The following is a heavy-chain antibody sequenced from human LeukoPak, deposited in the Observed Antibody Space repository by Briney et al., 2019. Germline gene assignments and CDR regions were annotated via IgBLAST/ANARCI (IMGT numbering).Heavy chain of an antibody. J-gene: IGHJ4*02. CDR3: ARHVSPSWGVDY. Sequence: SETLSLTCTVSGGSISSYYWSWIRQPPGKGLEWIGYIYYSGSTNYNPSLKSRVTISVDTSKNQFSLKLISVTAADTAVFYCARHVSPSWGVDYWGQGTLVTVSS. D-gene: IGHD2-2*01. CDR1: GGSISSYY. V-gene: IGHV4-59*08. CDR2: IYYSGST.